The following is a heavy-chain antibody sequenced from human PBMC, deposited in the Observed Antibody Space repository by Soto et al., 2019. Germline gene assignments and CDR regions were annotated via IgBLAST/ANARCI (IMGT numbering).Heavy chain of an antibody. V-gene: IGHV4-59*01. Sequence: SETLSLTCTVSGGSISSYYWSWIRQPPGKGLEWIGYIYYSGSTNYNTSLKSRVTITVDTSKNQFSLKLSSVTATDTAVYYCARDNNQWPPHAFDVWGQGTMVTVSS. J-gene: IGHJ3*01. D-gene: IGHD6-19*01. CDR2: IYYSGST. CDR1: GGSISSYY. CDR3: ARDNNQWPPHAFDV.